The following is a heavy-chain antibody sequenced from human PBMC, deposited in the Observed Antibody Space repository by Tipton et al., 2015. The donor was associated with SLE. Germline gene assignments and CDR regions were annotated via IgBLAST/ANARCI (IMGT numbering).Heavy chain of an antibody. CDR3: ARRPSGYFPFET. CDR1: GYSFATYW. V-gene: IGHV5-51*01. D-gene: IGHD5-12*01. CDR2: VYPSDSDA. Sequence: SLRLSCKASGYSFATYWIGWVRQMPGKGLEWLGIVYPSDSDARYSPSFQGQVTISADKSINTAYLQWSSLKASDTAMYYCARRPSGYFPFETWGQGTLVTVSS. J-gene: IGHJ5*02.